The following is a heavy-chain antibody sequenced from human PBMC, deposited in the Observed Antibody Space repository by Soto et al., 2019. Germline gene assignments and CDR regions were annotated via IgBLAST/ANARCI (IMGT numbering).Heavy chain of an antibody. CDR3: ARGRLRLGEPHRNFDY. V-gene: IGHV1-69*01. J-gene: IGHJ4*02. Sequence: QVQLVQSGAEVKKPGSSVKVSCKASGGTFSSYAISWVRQAPGQGLEWMGGIIPIFGTANYEQKFQVRVTITADESTSTAYMELSSLRSEDTAVYYCARGRLRLGEPHRNFDYWGQGTLVTVSS. D-gene: IGHD3-16*01. CDR2: IIPIFGTA. CDR1: GGTFSSYA.